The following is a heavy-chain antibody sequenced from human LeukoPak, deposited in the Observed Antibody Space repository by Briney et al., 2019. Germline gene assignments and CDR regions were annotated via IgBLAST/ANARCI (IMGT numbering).Heavy chain of an antibody. CDR3: ARVGGHCTSTSCPPPDY. Sequence: GGSLRLSCEASGFTFSYYAMDWVRQAPGKGLEWVSFIDSSSRYIYQADSVKGRFTISRDNAKSSVFLQMNSLRAEDTAVYYCARVGGHCTSTSCPPPDYWGQGTLVTVSS. CDR1: GFTFSYYA. CDR2: IDSSSRYI. D-gene: IGHD2-2*01. V-gene: IGHV3-21*01. J-gene: IGHJ4*02.